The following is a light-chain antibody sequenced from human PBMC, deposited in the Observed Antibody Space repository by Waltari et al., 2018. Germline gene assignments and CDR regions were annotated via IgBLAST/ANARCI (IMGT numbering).Light chain of an antibody. CDR2: DVS. CDR1: SSDVGGYNY. J-gene: IGLJ2*01. Sequence: QSALTQPASVSGSPGQSITIPCTGTSSDVGGYNYVSWYQQHPGKAPKLMIYDVSNRPSGVSNRVSDAKSGNTSSLTISGLQAEDEAEYYCSSYTSSSTYVVFGGGTKLTVL. V-gene: IGLV2-14*01. CDR3: SSYTSSSTYVV.